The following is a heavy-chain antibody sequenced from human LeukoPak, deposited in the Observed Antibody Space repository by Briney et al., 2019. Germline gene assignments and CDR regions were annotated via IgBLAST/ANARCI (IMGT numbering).Heavy chain of an antibody. CDR2: ISTYDGGT. CDR3: ARDQPRRGPGNRDY. Sequence: ASVKVSCKASGYTFTTYGINWVRQAPGQGLEWMGWISTYDGGTNYAQKFRDRVTMLGDTSTSTAYMELRSLRSDDTAVYYCARDQPRRGPGNRDYWGQGTLVTVSS. J-gene: IGHJ4*02. V-gene: IGHV1-18*01. CDR1: GYTFTTYG. D-gene: IGHD1-26*01.